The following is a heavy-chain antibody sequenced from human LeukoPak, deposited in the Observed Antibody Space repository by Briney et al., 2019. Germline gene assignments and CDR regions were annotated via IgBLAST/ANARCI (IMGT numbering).Heavy chain of an antibody. J-gene: IGHJ4*02. CDR3: ARAIRGSAVDTGDR. CDR1: GFTFSSYW. CDR2: IKNDGSEE. Sequence: PGGSLRLSCAASGFTFSSYWMRWVRQAPGKGLEGVANIKNDGSEEYYVDSVKGRFTISRDNAKNSLFLQMNSLTVEDTAVYYCARAIRGSAVDTGDRWGQGTLVPVSS. V-gene: IGHV3-7*01. D-gene: IGHD3-10*01.